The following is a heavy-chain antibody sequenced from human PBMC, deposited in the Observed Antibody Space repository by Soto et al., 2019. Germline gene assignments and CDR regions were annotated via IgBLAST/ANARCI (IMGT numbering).Heavy chain of an antibody. Sequence: GGSLRLSCAASGFTFSSYGMHWVRQAPGKGLEWVAVISYDGSNKYYADSVKGRFTISRDNSKNTLYLQMNSLRAEDTAVYYCAKDNPFFFYYRSGRGAMDV. V-gene: IGHV3-30*18. CDR2: ISYDGSNK. D-gene: IGHD3-10*01. CDR1: GFTFSSYG. J-gene: IGHJ6*01. CDR3: AKDNPFFFYYRSGRGAMDV.